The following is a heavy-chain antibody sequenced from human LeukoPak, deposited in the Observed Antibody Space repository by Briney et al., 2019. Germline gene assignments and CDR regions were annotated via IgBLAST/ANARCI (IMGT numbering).Heavy chain of an antibody. D-gene: IGHD2-2*02. Sequence: ASVKVSCKASGYTFISYGISWVRQAPGQGLEWMGWISVYNGNTDYAQKLQGRVTMTTDTSTSTAYMELRSLRSDDTAVYYCARSAELGYCSSTSCYTDDYWGQGTLVTVSS. CDR3: ARSAELGYCSSTSCYTDDY. CDR1: GYTFISYG. V-gene: IGHV1-18*01. J-gene: IGHJ4*02. CDR2: ISVYNGNT.